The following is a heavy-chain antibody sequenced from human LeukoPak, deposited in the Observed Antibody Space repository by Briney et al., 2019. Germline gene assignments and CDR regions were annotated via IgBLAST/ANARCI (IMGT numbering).Heavy chain of an antibody. V-gene: IGHV1-69*06. CDR3: ARGSSGWYVY. CDR2: IIPIFGTA. D-gene: IGHD6-19*01. CDR1: GGTFSSYA. Sequence: GPSVKLSCKASGGTFSSYAISWVRQAPGQGLEWMGGIIPIFGTANYAKKFQVRVTITADKSTSTDYMELSSLRCEDTAVYYCARGSSGWYVYWGQGTLVTVSS. J-gene: IGHJ4*02.